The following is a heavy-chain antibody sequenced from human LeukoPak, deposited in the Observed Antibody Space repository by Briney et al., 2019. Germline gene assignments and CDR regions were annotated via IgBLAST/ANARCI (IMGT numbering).Heavy chain of an antibody. J-gene: IGHJ5*02. Sequence: ASVKVSCKASGYTFTSYAMNWVRQAPGQGLEWMGWINTDTGNPTYAQGFTGRFVFSLDTSVSTAYLQISSLKAEDTAVYYCARRRIYPKINWFDPWGQGTLVTVSS. CDR2: INTDTGNP. D-gene: IGHD2-15*01. CDR1: GYTFTSYA. CDR3: ARRRIYPKINWFDP. V-gene: IGHV7-4-1*02.